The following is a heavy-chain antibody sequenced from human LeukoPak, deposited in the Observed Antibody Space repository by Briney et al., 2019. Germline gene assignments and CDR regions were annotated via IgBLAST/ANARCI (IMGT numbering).Heavy chain of an antibody. CDR3: ATDREGDPSAYYLV. CDR2: ISDNGGGT. D-gene: IGHD3-22*01. Sequence: PGGSLRLSCAASGFTFSDYAMSWVRQAPGKGLEWVSTISDNGGGTYYADSVKGRFTISRDNSKNTLFLLMNSLRAEDSAVYYCATDREGDPSAYYLVGGQGTLITVSS. CDR1: GFTFSDYA. V-gene: IGHV3-23*01. J-gene: IGHJ4*02.